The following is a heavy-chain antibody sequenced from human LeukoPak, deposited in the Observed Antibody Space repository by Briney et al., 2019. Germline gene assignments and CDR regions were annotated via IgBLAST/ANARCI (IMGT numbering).Heavy chain of an antibody. CDR3: AKATLSAIQRGNYFDY. D-gene: IGHD2-21*01. V-gene: IGHV3-23*01. CDR1: GFTFSSYA. J-gene: IGHJ4*02. Sequence: GGSLRLSCAASGFTFSSYAMSWVRQAPGKGLEWVSAISGSGGSTYYADSVKGRFTISRDNSKNTLYLQMNSLRAEDAAVYYCAKATLSAIQRGNYFDYWGQGTLVTVSS. CDR2: ISGSGGST.